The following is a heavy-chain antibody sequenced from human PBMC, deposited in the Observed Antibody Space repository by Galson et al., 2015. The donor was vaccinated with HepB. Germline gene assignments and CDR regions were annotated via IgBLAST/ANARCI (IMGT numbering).Heavy chain of an antibody. Sequence: SLRLSCAASGFTFSSYAMSWVRQAPGKGLEWVSAISGSGGSTYYADSVKGRFTISRDNSKNTLYLQMNSLRAEDTAVYYCAKEELWFGEFHRVYPHNVAKLNDYWGQGTLVTVSS. CDR2: ISGSGGST. CDR3: AKEELWFGEFHRVYPHNVAKLNDY. J-gene: IGHJ4*02. D-gene: IGHD3-10*01. V-gene: IGHV3-23*01. CDR1: GFTFSSYA.